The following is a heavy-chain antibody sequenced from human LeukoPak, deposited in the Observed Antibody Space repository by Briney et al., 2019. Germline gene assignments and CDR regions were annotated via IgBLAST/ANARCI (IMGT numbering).Heavy chain of an antibody. J-gene: IGHJ4*02. CDR2: ISSSSSYI. Sequence: GGSLRPSCAASGSTFSSYSMNWVRQAPGKGLEWVSSISSSSSYIYYADSVKGRFTISRDNAKNSLHLQMNSLRAEDTAVYYCAKNYYDSSGLFDYWGQGTLVIVSS. CDR1: GSTFSSYS. CDR3: AKNYYDSSGLFDY. D-gene: IGHD3-22*01. V-gene: IGHV3-21*01.